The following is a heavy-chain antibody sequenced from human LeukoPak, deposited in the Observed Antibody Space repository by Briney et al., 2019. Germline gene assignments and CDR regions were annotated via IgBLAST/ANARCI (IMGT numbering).Heavy chain of an antibody. J-gene: IGHJ4*02. Sequence: GESLKISCKGSGYRFSSYWIGWVRQLPGKGLEWMGIIYPGDSDTRYSPSFQGQVTISADKSISTAYLQWSSLKASDTAMYYCARREDSSDWYYWGQGTLVTVSS. CDR1: GYRFSSYW. CDR3: ARREDSSDWYY. V-gene: IGHV5-51*01. CDR2: IYPGDSDT. D-gene: IGHD6-19*01.